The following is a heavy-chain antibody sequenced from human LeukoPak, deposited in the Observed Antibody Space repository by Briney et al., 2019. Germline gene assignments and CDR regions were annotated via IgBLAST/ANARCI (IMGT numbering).Heavy chain of an antibody. Sequence: PSETLSLTCAVYGGSFSGYYWSWIRQPPGKGLEWIGEINHSGSTNYNPSLKSRVTISVDTSKNHFSLKLSSVTAADTAVYYCARGPAAAGTLRSYYFDYWGQGTLGTAS. J-gene: IGHJ4*02. CDR1: GGSFSGYY. V-gene: IGHV4-34*01. CDR3: ARGPAAAGTLRSYYFDY. D-gene: IGHD6-13*01. CDR2: INHSGST.